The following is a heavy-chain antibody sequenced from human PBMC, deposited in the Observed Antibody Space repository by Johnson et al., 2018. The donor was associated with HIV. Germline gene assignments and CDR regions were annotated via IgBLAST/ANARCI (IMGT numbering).Heavy chain of an antibody. D-gene: IGHD6-6*01. V-gene: IGHV3-30*04. J-gene: IGHJ3*02. CDR2: ISYDGSNK. Sequence: QVQLVESGGGAVQPGRSLRLYCAVSEFTVTNYAMHWVRLAPGKGLQWVAVISYDGSNKYYADSVKGRFTISRDNSKNTLYLQMNSLRAEDTAVYYCAREGYSSSSAACDIWGQGTMVTVSS. CDR1: EFTVTNYA. CDR3: AREGYSSSSAACDI.